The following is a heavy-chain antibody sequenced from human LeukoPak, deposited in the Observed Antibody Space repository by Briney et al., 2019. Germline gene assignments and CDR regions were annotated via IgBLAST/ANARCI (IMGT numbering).Heavy chain of an antibody. D-gene: IGHD3-22*01. V-gene: IGHV3-13*01. CDR3: ARWHTSGNNYYYDY. CDR1: GFTFRSYD. J-gene: IGHJ4*02. Sequence: GGSLRLSCAASGFTFRSYDMHWVRPGTGKGLGWVSGIGVGGDTYYRGSVKGRFTISRDNSKNTLYLQMNSLRADDTAVYYCARWHTSGNNYYYDYWGQGTLVTVSS. CDR2: IGVGGDT.